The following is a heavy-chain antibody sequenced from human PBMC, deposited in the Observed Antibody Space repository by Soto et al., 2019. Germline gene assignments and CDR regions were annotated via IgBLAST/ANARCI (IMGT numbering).Heavy chain of an antibody. V-gene: IGHV1-69*13. CDR1: GDVFRSYG. J-gene: IGHJ6*02. CDR2: IIPISGTT. CDR3: ARVRCFNGLCHTADYGMDV. Sequence: ASVKVSCKASGDVFRSYGINWVRQAPGQGLEWMGGIIPISGTTNYAQKFQGRVAITADESTDTVYMELSRLRSEDTAVYFCARVRCFNGLCHTADYGMDVWGQGTTVTVSS. D-gene: IGHD2-8*01.